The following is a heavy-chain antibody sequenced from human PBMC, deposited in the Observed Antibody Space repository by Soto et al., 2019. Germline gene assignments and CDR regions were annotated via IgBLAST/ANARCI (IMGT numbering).Heavy chain of an antibody. Sequence: GASVNVSCKASGYTFTSYYMHWVRQAAGQGLEWMGIINPSGGSTSYAQKFQGRVTMTRDTSTSTVYMELSSLRSEDTAVYYCARETMTTVNNDAFDIWGQGTMVTVSS. CDR1: GYTFTSYY. D-gene: IGHD4-17*01. CDR3: ARETMTTVNNDAFDI. V-gene: IGHV1-46*03. CDR2: INPSGGST. J-gene: IGHJ3*02.